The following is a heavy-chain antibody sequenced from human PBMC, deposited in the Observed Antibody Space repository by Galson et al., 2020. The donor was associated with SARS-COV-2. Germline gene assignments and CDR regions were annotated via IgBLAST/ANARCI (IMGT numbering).Heavy chain of an antibody. D-gene: IGHD7-27*01. J-gene: IGHJ6*02. Sequence: SKTLSLTCTASGVSNSSSTYHWGWIRQPPAKGLERSGSTYYSESTYYNTSLKSRVTISVDTSKTQFSLKLSPVTAADTAVYYCAGEEINWGGRNYYYYGMDVWCQGTTVTVSS. CDR1: GVSNSSSTYH. V-gene: IGHV4-39*02. CDR2: TYYSEST. CDR3: AGEEINWGGRNYYYYGMDV.